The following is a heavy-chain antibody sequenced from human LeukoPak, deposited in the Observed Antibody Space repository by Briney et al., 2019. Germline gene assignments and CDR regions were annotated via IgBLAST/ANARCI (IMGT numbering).Heavy chain of an antibody. CDR1: GFTFSGSA. Sequence: PGGSLKLSCAASGFTFSGSAMHWVRQASGKGLEWVGRIRSKANSYATAYAASVKGRFTISRDDSKNTAYLQMNSLKTEDTAVYYCTRHASTIFGVVTKYYFDYWGQGTLVTVSS. CDR3: TRHASTIFGVVTKYYFDY. D-gene: IGHD3-3*01. V-gene: IGHV3-73*01. J-gene: IGHJ4*02. CDR2: IRSKANSYAT.